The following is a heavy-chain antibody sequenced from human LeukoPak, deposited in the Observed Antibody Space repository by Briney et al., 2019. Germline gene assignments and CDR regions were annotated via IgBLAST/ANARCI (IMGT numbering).Heavy chain of an antibody. CDR3: ARSNPEYYFDY. D-gene: IGHD3-16*01. Sequence: GGSLRLSCAASGFTFSSYSMNWVRPAPGKGLEWVSYISGSSSTIYYADSVKGRFTISRDNSKNTVYLQMGSLRPEDMAVYYCARSNPEYYFDYWGQGTLVTVSS. CDR2: ISGSSSTI. CDR1: GFTFSSYS. V-gene: IGHV3-48*01. J-gene: IGHJ4*02.